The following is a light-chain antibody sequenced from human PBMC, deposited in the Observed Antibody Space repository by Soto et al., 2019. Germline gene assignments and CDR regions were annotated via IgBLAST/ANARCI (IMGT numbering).Light chain of an antibody. J-gene: IGLJ3*02. Sequence: QSVLTQSPSVSGAPRQRVTISCTGSSSNIGAGYDVHWYQQLPGTAPKLLIYGNSNRPSGVPDRFSGSKSGTSASLAITGLQAEDEADYYCQSYDSSLSGFWVFGGGTKLTVL. V-gene: IGLV1-40*01. CDR3: QSYDSSLSGFWV. CDR2: GNS. CDR1: SSNIGAGYD.